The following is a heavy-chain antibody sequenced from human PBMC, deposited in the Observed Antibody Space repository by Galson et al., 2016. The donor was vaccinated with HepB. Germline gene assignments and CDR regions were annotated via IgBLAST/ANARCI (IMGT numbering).Heavy chain of an antibody. Sequence: SETLSLTCGVYNGSFNDHYWSWIRQSPGKGLEWIGEINYAGSTKYNPSLKSRVTISVDASKTQFSLNLNSMTAADTAVYFCARVEVAATNWFGPWGQGTLATVSS. J-gene: IGHJ5*02. V-gene: IGHV4-34*01. D-gene: IGHD2-15*01. CDR3: ARVEVAATNWFGP. CDR2: INYAGST. CDR1: NGSFNDHY.